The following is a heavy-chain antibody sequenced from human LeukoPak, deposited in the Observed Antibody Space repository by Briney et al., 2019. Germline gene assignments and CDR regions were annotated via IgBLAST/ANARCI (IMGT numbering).Heavy chain of an antibody. J-gene: IGHJ4*02. CDR3: AKDGGRYLDWSTLGLDY. CDR2: ISGSGGST. Sequence: QPGGSLRLSCAASGVTFSNYALSWVRQAPGKGLEWVSAISGSGGSTYYSDSVKGRFTISRDNSKSRLYLQMNSLRVEDTAVYYCAKDGGRYLDWSTLGLDYWGQGTLVTVSS. D-gene: IGHD3-9*01. CDR1: GVTFSNYA. V-gene: IGHV3-23*01.